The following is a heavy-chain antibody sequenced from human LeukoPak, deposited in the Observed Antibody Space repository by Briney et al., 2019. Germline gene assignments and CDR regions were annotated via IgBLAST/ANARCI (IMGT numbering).Heavy chain of an antibody. V-gene: IGHV3-23*01. CDR3: AKEDPIVSVGFDY. Sequence: GGSLRLSCAASEFTFSSYAMSWVRQAPGKGLEWISAISGSGGNTYYADSVKGRLTISRDNSKNTLFLQMNSLRVEDTAVYYCAKEDPIVSVGFDYWGQGTLVTVTS. CDR1: EFTFSSYA. D-gene: IGHD2-15*01. CDR2: ISGSGGNT. J-gene: IGHJ4*02.